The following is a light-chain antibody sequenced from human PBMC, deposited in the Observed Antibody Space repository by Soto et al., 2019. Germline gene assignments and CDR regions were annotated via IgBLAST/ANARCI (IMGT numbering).Light chain of an antibody. CDR3: QKYNDYQYI. V-gene: IGKV1-5*03. Sequence: DIQMTHSPSTLSASVGDRVTITFLASQSITTWLAWYQQKPGKAPKLLIYKATNLQSGVPSRFSGSGSGTEFSLTISSLQPDDFATYYCQKYNDYQYIFGQGTRLEIK. J-gene: IGKJ5*01. CDR2: KAT. CDR1: QSITTW.